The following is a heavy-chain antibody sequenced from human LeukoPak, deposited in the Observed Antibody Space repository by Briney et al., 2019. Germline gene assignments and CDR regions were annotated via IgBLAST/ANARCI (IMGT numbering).Heavy chain of an antibody. CDR2: IKQDGSEK. J-gene: IGHJ4*02. D-gene: IGHD6-19*01. CDR1: GFTFSSYW. V-gene: IGHV3-7*03. CDR3: ARVGSSGWYGQANGY. Sequence: GGSLRLSCAASGFTFSSYWMSWVRQAPGKGLEWVANIKQDGSEKYYVDSVKGRFTISRDNAKNSLYLQVNSLRAEDTAVYYCARVGSSGWYGQANGYWGQGTLVTVSS.